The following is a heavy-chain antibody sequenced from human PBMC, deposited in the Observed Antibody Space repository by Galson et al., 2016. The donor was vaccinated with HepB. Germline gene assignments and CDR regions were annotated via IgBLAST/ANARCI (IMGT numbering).Heavy chain of an antibody. J-gene: IGHJ6*02. CDR2: TYYRSKWYN. V-gene: IGHV6-1*01. CDR3: AKAAAALSSGWRTLAPRGYYYNMDV. CDR1: GDSVSSRSAA. Sequence: CAISGDSVSSRSAAWNWIRQSPSRGLEWLGRTYYRSKWYNDYAESVNSRITITPDTSRNQLSLQLNSVTPEDTAVYYCAKAAAALSSGWRTLAPRGYYYNMDVWGQGTTVTVSS. D-gene: IGHD6-19*01.